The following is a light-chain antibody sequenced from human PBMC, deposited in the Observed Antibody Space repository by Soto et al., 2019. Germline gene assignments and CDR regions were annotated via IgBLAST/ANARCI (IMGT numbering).Light chain of an antibody. CDR3: CSYAGSYTPVV. V-gene: IGLV2-11*01. CDR2: DVS. Sequence: QSALTQPRSVSGSPGQSVTISCTGTSSDVGGYNYVSWYQQHPGKAPKLMIYDVSKRPSGVPDRFSGSKSGNTASLTISGLQDEYEADYYCCSYAGSYTPVVFGGGTQLTVL. J-gene: IGLJ2*01. CDR1: SSDVGGYNY.